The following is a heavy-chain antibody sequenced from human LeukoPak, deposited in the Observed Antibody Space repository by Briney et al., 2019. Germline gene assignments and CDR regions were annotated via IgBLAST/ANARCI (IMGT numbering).Heavy chain of an antibody. V-gene: IGHV1-2*02. CDR2: INPNSGGT. D-gene: IGHD1-7*01. CDR3: ARSNWNYDLPGYYFDY. CDR1: GYTFTGYY. J-gene: IGHJ4*02. Sequence: ASVKVSCKASGYTFTGYYMHWVRQAPGQGLEWMGWINPNSGGTNYAQKFQGRVTMTRDTSISTAYMELSRLKSDDTAVYYCARSNWNYDLPGYYFDYWGQGTLVTVSS.